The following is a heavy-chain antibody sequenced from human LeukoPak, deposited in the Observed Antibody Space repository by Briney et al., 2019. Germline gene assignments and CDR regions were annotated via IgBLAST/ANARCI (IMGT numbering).Heavy chain of an antibody. Sequence: TGGSLRLSCAAAGFIFRNYWMGWVRQAPGKGLEWVANINEDGSEKYYVDSVKGRFTISRDNAKNSLYLQMNILRAEDTAVYYCAKVRFVPIRRRYCSSTSCYEGADYWGQGTLVTVSS. CDR3: AKVRFVPIRRRYCSSTSCYEGADY. CDR1: GFIFRNYW. D-gene: IGHD2-2*01. J-gene: IGHJ4*02. V-gene: IGHV3-7*01. CDR2: INEDGSEK.